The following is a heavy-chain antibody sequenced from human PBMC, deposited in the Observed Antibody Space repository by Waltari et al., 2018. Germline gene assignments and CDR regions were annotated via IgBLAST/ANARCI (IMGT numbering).Heavy chain of an antibody. CDR3: ARGGITMIGSTFDI. J-gene: IGHJ3*02. Sequence: EVQLVESGGGLVQPGGSLRLSCAASGFTFSSYSMNWVRKAPGKGLEWVSYISSSSSTIYYADSVKGRFTISRDNAKNSLYLQMNSLRAEDTAVYYCARGGITMIGSTFDIWGQGTMVTVSS. V-gene: IGHV3-48*04. CDR1: GFTFSSYS. D-gene: IGHD3-22*01. CDR2: ISSSSSTI.